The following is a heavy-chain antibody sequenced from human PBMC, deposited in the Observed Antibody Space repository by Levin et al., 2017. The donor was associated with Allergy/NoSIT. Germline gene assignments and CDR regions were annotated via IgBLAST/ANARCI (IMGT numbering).Heavy chain of an antibody. D-gene: IGHD4-17*01. CDR1: GGSISSYY. CDR2: IYYSGST. V-gene: IGHV4-59*01. CDR3: ARMTTVYNWFDP. Sequence: PSETLSLTCTVSGGSISSYYWSWIRQPPGKGLEWIAYIYYSGSTNYNPSLKSRVTISVDTSKNQFSLKLSCVTAADTAVYYCARMTTVYNWFDPWGQGTLVTVSS. J-gene: IGHJ5*02.